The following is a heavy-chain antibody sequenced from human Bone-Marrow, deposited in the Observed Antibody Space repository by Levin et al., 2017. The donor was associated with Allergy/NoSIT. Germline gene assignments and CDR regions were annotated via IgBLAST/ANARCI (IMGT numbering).Heavy chain of an antibody. CDR1: LYTFHVYS. D-gene: IGHD1-26*01. J-gene: IGHJ4*02. CDR3: ARASSGSTTFDY. V-gene: IGHV1-2*04. Sequence: SFPSSLYTFHVYSMHWVRQAPGQVLSFLFFLPPPLFFPHYSQKFQGWVTMTRDTSISTAYMELSRLRSDDTAVYYCARASSGSTTFDYWGQGTLVTVSS. CDR2: LPPPLFFP.